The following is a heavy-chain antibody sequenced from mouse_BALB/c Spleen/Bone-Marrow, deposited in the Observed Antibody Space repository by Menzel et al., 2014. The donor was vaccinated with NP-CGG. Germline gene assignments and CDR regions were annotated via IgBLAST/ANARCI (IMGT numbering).Heavy chain of an antibody. CDR2: IWCGGST. Sequence: QVQLQQSGPGLVQSSQSLSITCTVSGFSLTSYGVHWVRQSPGKGLEWLGVIWCGGSTDYNAAFISRLSISKDNFKSLFFCKMNRLQANDAAIYDCARNSHYYGYYYAMDYWGQGTSVTGSS. D-gene: IGHD1-2*01. CDR1: GFSLTSYG. V-gene: IGHV2-2*02. J-gene: IGHJ4*01. CDR3: ARNSHYYGYYYAMDY.